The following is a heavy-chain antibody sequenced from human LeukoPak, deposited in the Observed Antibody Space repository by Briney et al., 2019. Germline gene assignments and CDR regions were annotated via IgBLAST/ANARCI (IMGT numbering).Heavy chain of an antibody. D-gene: IGHD1-1*01. J-gene: IGHJ4*02. CDR2: ISSDGSKK. CDR3: ATEYDNLDDYFDY. CDR1: GFTFSSYA. Sequence: PGWSLRLSCAASGFTFSSYAMSWVRQAPGKGPEWVAAISSDGSKKDYADSVKGRFSISRDKSKNTLYLQMNSLRPEDTAVYYCATEYDNLDDYFDYWGQGTLVIVSS. V-gene: IGHV3-30*03.